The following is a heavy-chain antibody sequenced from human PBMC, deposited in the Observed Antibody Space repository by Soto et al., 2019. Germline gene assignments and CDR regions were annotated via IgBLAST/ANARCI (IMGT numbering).Heavy chain of an antibody. D-gene: IGHD3-10*01. J-gene: IGHJ5*02. CDR2: IYYSGST. CDR3: ARTLYGSGSYVWFDP. V-gene: IGHV4-28*01. Sequence: PTETLSLNCAVSGYSISSSNWWGWIRQPPGKGLESIGYIYYSGSTYYNPSLKSRVTMSVDTSKNQFSLKLSSVTAVDTAVYYCARTLYGSGSYVWFDPWGQGTLVTVSS. CDR1: GYSISSSNW.